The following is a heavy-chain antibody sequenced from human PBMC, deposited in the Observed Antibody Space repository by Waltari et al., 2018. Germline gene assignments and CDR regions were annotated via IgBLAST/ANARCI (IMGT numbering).Heavy chain of an antibody. CDR3: ASIRPGF. V-gene: IGHV3-74*03. CDR2: IKNDGSGI. D-gene: IGHD3-16*01. J-gene: IGHJ3*01. Sequence: EVQLVESGGGLVQPGGSLRPPCAASGFTFPASWMFGSRQVPGEGLVWVSRIKNDGSGIKYADSVRGRFTISRDNAKNTLDLQMNSLRAEDTAVYYCASIRPGFWGQGTKVTVSS. CDR1: GFTFPASW.